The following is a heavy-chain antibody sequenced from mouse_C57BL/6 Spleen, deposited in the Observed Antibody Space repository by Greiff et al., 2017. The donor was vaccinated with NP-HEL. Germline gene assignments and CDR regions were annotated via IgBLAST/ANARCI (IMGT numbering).Heavy chain of an antibody. D-gene: IGHD1-1*01. CDR1: GYTFTDYE. CDR2: IDPETGGT. CDR3: TSARYYGSSYAMDY. Sequence: VQLQQSGAELVRPGASVTLSCKASGYTFTDYEMHWVKQPPVHGLEWIGAIDPETGGTAYNQKFKGKAILTADKSSSTAYMELRSLASEDSAVYYCTSARYYGSSYAMDYWGQGTSVTVSS. V-gene: IGHV1-15*01. J-gene: IGHJ4*01.